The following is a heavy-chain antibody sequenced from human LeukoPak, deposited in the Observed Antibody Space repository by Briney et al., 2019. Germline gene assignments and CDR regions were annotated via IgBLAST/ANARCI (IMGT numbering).Heavy chain of an antibody. D-gene: IGHD3-3*01. Sequence: GGSLRISCAASGFTFSSYWMSWVRQAPGKGLEWVANIKQDGSEKYYVDSVKGRFTISRDNAKNTLYLQMNSLRAEDTAVYYCAKFGWESYDFWSGYYYFDYWGQGTLVTVSS. CDR1: GFTFSSYW. V-gene: IGHV3-7*03. CDR3: AKFGWESYDFWSGYYYFDY. J-gene: IGHJ4*02. CDR2: IKQDGSEK.